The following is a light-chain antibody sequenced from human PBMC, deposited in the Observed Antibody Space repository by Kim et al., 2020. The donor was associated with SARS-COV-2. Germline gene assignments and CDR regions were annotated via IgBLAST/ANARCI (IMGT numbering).Light chain of an antibody. V-gene: IGKV3-15*01. CDR1: QSVDTN. CDR2: GAS. J-gene: IGKJ2*01. CDR3: QQYKNWPPRSS. Sequence: ETVLTQFPATLSVFPGERATLSCRTSQSVDTNLAWYQQKFGQAPRLLIYGASTRATGIPARFSGSGSGTEFTLTISSLQSEDFAMYYCQQYKNWPPRSSFGQGTSWRS.